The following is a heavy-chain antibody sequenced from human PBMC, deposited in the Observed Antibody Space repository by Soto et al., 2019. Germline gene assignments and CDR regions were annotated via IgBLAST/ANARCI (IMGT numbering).Heavy chain of an antibody. CDR1: GGSISSGDYY. J-gene: IGHJ6*02. CDR3: ARDRRWPYDFWSGYYTEGSALRVSAPYYGMDV. V-gene: IGHV4-30-4*01. CDR2: IYYSGST. D-gene: IGHD3-3*01. Sequence: SETLSLTCTVSGGSISSGDYYWSWIRQPPGKGLEWIGYIYYSGSTYYNPSLKSRVTISVDTSKNQFSLKLSSVTAAEPAVYYCARDRRWPYDFWSGYYTEGSALRVSAPYYGMDVWGQGTTVTVSS.